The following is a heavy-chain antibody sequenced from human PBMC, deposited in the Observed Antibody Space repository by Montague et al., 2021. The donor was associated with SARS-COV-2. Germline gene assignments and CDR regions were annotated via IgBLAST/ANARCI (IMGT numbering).Heavy chain of an antibody. CDR3: SRLGTKGRGVAADASFDY. V-gene: IGHV5-51*03. CDR2: IYPGDSDT. Sequence: QSGAEVKKPGESLTISCEGSGYSFTNYWIGWVRQMPGKGLEWMGVIYPGDSDTRYSPSFQGQVTISADKSISTAYLQWSSLKASDTAMYYCSRLGTKGRGVAADASFDYWGQGALVTVSS. J-gene: IGHJ4*02. CDR1: GYSFTNYW. D-gene: IGHD3-10*01.